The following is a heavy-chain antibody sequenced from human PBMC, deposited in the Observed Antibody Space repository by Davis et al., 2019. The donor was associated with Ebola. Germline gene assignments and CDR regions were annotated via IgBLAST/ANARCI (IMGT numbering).Heavy chain of an antibody. CDR3: AKDNGVGAFWSGYSNA. J-gene: IGHJ5*02. CDR1: GFTFDDYA. D-gene: IGHD3-3*01. Sequence: GESLKISCAASGFTFDDYAMHWVRQAPGKGLEWISLINWDGGSTYYADPVKGRFTISRDNSKNSLHLQMNSLRAEDTAPYYCAKDNGVGAFWSGYSNAWGQGTLVIVSS. V-gene: IGHV3-43D*03. CDR2: INWDGGST.